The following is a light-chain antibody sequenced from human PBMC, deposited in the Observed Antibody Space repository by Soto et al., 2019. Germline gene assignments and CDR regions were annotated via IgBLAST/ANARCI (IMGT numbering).Light chain of an antibody. V-gene: IGKV1-5*03. CDR1: QSISSW. CDR2: KAS. CDR3: QQYYSGWT. Sequence: DLQMTQSPSTLSASVGDRVTITCRASQSISSWVTWFQQKPGKAPKLLIYKASSLEGGVPSRFSGSGSGTEFTLTISSLQPDDFATYYCQQYYSGWTFGQGTKVEIK. J-gene: IGKJ1*01.